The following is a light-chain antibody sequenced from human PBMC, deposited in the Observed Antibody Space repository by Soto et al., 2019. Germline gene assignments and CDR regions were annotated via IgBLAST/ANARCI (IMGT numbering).Light chain of an antibody. J-gene: IGLJ2*01. CDR3: QSYDSSLSGSV. CDR1: SSNIGAGYD. Sequence: QSVLTQPPSVSGAPGQRVTISCTWSSSNIGAGYDVHWYQQLPGTAPKLLIYGNSNRPSGGPDRFSGSKSGTSASLAITGLQAEDEADYYCQSYDSSLSGSVFGGGTKLTVL. CDR2: GNS. V-gene: IGLV1-40*01.